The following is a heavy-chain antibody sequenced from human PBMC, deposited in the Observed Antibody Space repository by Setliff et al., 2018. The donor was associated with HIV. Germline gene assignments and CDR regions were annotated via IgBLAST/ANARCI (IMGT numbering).Heavy chain of an antibody. Sequence: GGSLRLSCAASGFTFNTYSMNWVRQAPGKGLEWISYISGSSANIQYADSVRGRFTISRDNAKNSMYLQMNSLRAEDTAVYYCARTASYGNSWYHWFDPGGQGTLVTVSS. V-gene: IGHV3-48*01. CDR2: ISGSSANI. J-gene: IGHJ5*02. D-gene: IGHD6-13*01. CDR1: GFTFNTYS. CDR3: ARTASYGNSWYHWFDP.